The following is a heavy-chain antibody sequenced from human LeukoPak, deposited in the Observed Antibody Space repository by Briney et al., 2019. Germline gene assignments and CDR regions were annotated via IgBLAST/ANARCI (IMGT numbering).Heavy chain of an antibody. CDR3: ARTPSDFWSGYLDYYYYGMDV. D-gene: IGHD3-3*01. V-gene: IGHV3-7*01. CDR1: GFTFSSYW. CDR2: IKQDGSEK. J-gene: IGHJ6*02. Sequence: PGGSLRLSCAASGFTFSSYWMSWVRQAPGKGLEWVANIKQDGSEKYYVDSVKGRFTISRDNAKNSLYLQMNSLRAEDTVVYYCARTPSDFWSGYLDYYYYGMDVWGQGTTVTVSS.